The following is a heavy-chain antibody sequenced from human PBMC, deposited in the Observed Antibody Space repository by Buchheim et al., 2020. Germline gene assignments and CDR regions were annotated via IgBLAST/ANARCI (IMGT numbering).Heavy chain of an antibody. CDR1: GYTFSNYY. CDR3: ARDYFYEHNCPGMD. J-gene: IGHJ4*02. V-gene: IGHV1-46*01. Sequence: QVQLVQSGAEVKKPGASVKISCKTSGYTFSNYYIHWVRQAPGQGLEWMGIINTNSGATTSAQNFQGRVTMTRDTSTTKVYMELSRLSSNDTAVYYCARDYFYEHNCPGMDWGQGT. D-gene: IGHD3-22*01. CDR2: INTNSGAT.